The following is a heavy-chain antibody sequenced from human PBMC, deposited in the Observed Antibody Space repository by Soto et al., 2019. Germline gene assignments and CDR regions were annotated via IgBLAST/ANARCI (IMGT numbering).Heavy chain of an antibody. CDR1: GYTFTSYA. D-gene: IGHD2-21*02. CDR3: ARAWVVVTAPDY. CDR2: INAGNGNT. J-gene: IGHJ4*02. V-gene: IGHV1-3*05. Sequence: QVQLVQSGAEEKKPGASVKVSCKASGYTFTSYAMHWVRQAPGQRLEWMGWINAGNGNTKYSQKCQGRVTITRDTSASTAYMERSSLRSEDTAVYYCARAWVVVTAPDYWGQGTLVTVSS.